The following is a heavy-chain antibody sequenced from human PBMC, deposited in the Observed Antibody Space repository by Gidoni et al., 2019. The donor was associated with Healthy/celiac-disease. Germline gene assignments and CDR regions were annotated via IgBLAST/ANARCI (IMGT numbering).Heavy chain of an antibody. CDR1: GYTFTSYY. V-gene: IGHV1-46*03. D-gene: IGHD2-15*01. CDR3: ARVSPLYCSGGSCSIPIFDY. Sequence: QVQLVQSGAEVKKPGASVKVSCKASGYTFTSYYMHWVRQAPGQGLEWMGIINPSGGRPSYAQKFQGRVTMTRDTSTSTVYMELSSLRSEDTAVYYCARVSPLYCSGGSCSIPIFDYWGQGTLVTVSS. CDR2: INPSGGRP. J-gene: IGHJ4*02.